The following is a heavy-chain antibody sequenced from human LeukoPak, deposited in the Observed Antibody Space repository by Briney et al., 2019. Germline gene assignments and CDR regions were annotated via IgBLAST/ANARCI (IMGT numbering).Heavy chain of an antibody. Sequence: GGSLRLSCAASGFTFSNYAMSWARQAPGKGLEWVSAISGSGGSTYYADSVKGRFTISRDNSKNTLYLQMNSLRAEDTAVYYCTKGTIWLPFDYWGQEPLVTVSS. V-gene: IGHV3-23*01. J-gene: IGHJ4*02. CDR3: TKGTIWLPFDY. CDR1: GFTFSNYA. D-gene: IGHD5-18*01. CDR2: ISGSGGST.